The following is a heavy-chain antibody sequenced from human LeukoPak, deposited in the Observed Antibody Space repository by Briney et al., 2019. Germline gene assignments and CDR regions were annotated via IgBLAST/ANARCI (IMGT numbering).Heavy chain of an antibody. J-gene: IGHJ4*02. CDR3: TRGRYPTGDY. Sequence: GGSLRLSCAASGFTFSSYEMNWVRQAPGKGLEWVSYISSSGSTIYYADSVKGRFTISRDNAKNSLYLQMNSLRAEDTAVYYCTRGRYPTGDYWGQGTLVTVSS. CDR2: ISSSGSTI. CDR1: GFTFSSYE. V-gene: IGHV3-48*03. D-gene: IGHD2-15*01.